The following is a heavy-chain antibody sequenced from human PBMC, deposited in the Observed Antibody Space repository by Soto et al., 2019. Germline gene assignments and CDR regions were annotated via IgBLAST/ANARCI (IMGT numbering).Heavy chain of an antibody. D-gene: IGHD2-2*01. CDR3: TRDLRSSHYDR. CDR1: GFTFSVYG. CDR2: IGHIGNSI. V-gene: IGHV3-33*01. Sequence: QVQLVESGGGVVQPGGSLRLSCAASGFTFSVYGMHWVRQAPGRGLEWVAVIGHIGNSIIYADSVQGRFAVSRDSSRNTLHLQMNSLRAEDTAVYYCTRDLRSSHYDRWGQGTLVIVSS. J-gene: IGHJ5*02.